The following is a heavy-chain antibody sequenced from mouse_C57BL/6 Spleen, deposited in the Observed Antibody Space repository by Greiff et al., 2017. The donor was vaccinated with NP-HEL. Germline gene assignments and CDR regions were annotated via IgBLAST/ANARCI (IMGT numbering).Heavy chain of an antibody. D-gene: IGHD2-5*01. V-gene: IGHV1-50*01. CDR3: ARCREATYYSNYDYAMDY. CDR1: GYTFTSYW. CDR2: IDPSDSYT. Sequence: QVQLQHPGAELVKPGASVKLSCKASGYTFTSYWMQWVKQRPGQGLEWIGEIDPSDSYTNYNQKFKGKATLTVDTSSSTAYMQLSSLTSEDSAVYYCARCREATYYSNYDYAMDYWGQGTSVTVSS. J-gene: IGHJ4*01.